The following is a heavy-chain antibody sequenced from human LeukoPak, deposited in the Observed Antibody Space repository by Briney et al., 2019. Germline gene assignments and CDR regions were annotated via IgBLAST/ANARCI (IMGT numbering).Heavy chain of an antibody. D-gene: IGHD2-2*01. CDR3: ARDSSRSLDY. Sequence: GGSLRLSCAASGFTFSSYGMHWVRQAPGKGLEWVAVISYDGSNKYYADSVKGRFTISRDNSKNTLYLQMNSLRAEDTAVYYCARDSSRSLDYWGQGTLVTVSS. CDR1: GFTFSSYG. CDR2: ISYDGSNK. J-gene: IGHJ4*02. V-gene: IGHV3-30*03.